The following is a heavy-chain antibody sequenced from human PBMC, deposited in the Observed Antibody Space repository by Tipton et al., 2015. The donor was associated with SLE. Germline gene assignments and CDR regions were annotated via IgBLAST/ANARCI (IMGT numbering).Heavy chain of an antibody. J-gene: IGHJ3*01. CDR3: AKQRPLFQGHDAFDL. Sequence: TLSLTCTVPGGSISTGGYYWTWIRQHPGKGLQWIGNIYYSGGTHYNPSLKSRLTISVDTSKNLFSLKLSSVTAADTAVYYCAKQRPLFQGHDAFDLWGQGTVVTVSS. D-gene: IGHD6-25*01. V-gene: IGHV4-31*03. CDR2: IYYSGGT. CDR1: GGSISTGGYY.